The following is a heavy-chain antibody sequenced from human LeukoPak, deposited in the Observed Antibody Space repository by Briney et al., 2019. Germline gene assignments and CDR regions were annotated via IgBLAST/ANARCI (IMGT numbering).Heavy chain of an antibody. Sequence: PGGSLRLSCAASGFTFSDYYMSWIRQAPGKGLEWVSYISSSGSTIYYADSVKGRFTISRDNAKNSLYLQMNSLRAEDTALYYCAKDKSSSWYGGTDYWGQGTLVTVSS. CDR3: AKDKSSSWYGGTDY. J-gene: IGHJ4*02. V-gene: IGHV3-11*01. CDR1: GFTFSDYY. CDR2: ISSSGSTI. D-gene: IGHD6-13*01.